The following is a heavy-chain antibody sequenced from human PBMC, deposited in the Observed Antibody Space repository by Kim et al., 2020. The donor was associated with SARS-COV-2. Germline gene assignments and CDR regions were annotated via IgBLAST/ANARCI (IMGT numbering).Heavy chain of an antibody. V-gene: IGHV4-39*01. Sequence: YYNPSHKSRVTISADTSKHEVSLGLTSVTAADTAVYYCARIYYPYCYLDVWGKGTSVTVSS. D-gene: IGHD1-26*01. J-gene: IGHJ6*03. CDR3: ARIYYPYCYLDV.